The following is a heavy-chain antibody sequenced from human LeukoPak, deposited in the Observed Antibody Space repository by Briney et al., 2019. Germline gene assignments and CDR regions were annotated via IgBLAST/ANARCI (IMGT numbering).Heavy chain of an antibody. CDR1: GDSISSYY. Sequence: PSETLSLTCTVSGDSISSYYWTWIRQPPGKGLEWIGCLYYSGSTDYNPSLKSRVTISVDTSKNQFSLRLSPVTAADTAVYYCAREQEGYSSSWYGSRGRFDPWGQGTLVTVSS. D-gene: IGHD6-13*01. J-gene: IGHJ5*02. CDR2: LYYSGST. V-gene: IGHV4-59*01. CDR3: AREQEGYSSSWYGSRGRFDP.